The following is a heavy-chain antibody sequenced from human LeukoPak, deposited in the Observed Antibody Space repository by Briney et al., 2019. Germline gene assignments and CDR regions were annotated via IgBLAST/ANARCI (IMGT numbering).Heavy chain of an antibody. CDR1: YW. D-gene: IGHD3-10*01. J-gene: IGHJ5*02. V-gene: IGHV5-51*01. Sequence: YWMXGVRQPPGRGPEWMGTIYPGDSDVKYSPSFQGQVTISADNSITTAYLQWSSLKASDTAIYYCTRRASGAGSSLAWFDPWGQGTLVTVSS. CDR2: IYPGDSDV. CDR3: TRRASGAGSSLAWFDP.